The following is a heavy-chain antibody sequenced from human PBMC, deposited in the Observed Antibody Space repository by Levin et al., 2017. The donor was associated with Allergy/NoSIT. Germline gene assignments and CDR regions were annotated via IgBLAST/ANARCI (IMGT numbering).Heavy chain of an antibody. CDR1: GGSFITSSYF. CDR3: ARHTALLWFEELVFDS. V-gene: IGHV4-39*01. CDR2: IYYSGTT. Sequence: SPTLSLTCTVSGGSFITSSYFWAWIRQPPGKGLEWLGSIYYSGTTYYNPSLKSRLTISIDTSTNQFSLKLRSVTAADTAVYYCARHTALLWFEELVFDSWGQGILVTVSS. J-gene: IGHJ4*02. D-gene: IGHD3-10*01.